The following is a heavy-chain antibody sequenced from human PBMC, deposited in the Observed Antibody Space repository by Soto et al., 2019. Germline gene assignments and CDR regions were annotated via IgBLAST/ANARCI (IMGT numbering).Heavy chain of an antibody. J-gene: IGHJ6*02. Sequence: PGGSLRLSCAGSGFTFSDYYMSWIRQAPGKGLEWVSYISSSGNIIYYADSVKGRSTISRDNAKSSLYLQMNSLRAEDTAVYYCAREAGTYNYYYYGMDVWGQGTTVTVSS. CDR2: ISSSGNII. CDR1: GFTFSDYY. CDR3: AREAGTYNYYYYGMDV. D-gene: IGHD1-7*01. V-gene: IGHV3-11*01.